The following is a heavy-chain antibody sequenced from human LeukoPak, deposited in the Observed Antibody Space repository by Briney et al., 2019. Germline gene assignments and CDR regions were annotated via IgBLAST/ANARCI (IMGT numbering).Heavy chain of an antibody. J-gene: IGHJ4*02. V-gene: IGHV4-34*01. CDR2: VNHRGTT. CDR3: ARDPTTVVTLPYYFDF. Sequence: SETLSLTCAVYGGSFTGHHWNWIHQSAGKGLEWIGEVNHRGTTNYNPSLKSRVTISVDTSKNQFFLKLTSVTAADTAVYYCARDPTTVVTLPYYFDFWGQGTLVTVSS. CDR1: GGSFTGHH. D-gene: IGHD4-23*01.